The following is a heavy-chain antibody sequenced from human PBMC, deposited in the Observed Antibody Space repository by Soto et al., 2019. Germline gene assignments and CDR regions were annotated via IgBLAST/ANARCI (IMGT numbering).Heavy chain of an antibody. CDR1: GYTFTTYG. CDR2: INVYTGNT. D-gene: IGHD3-10*01. Sequence: QVQLVQSGAEIKKPGASVEVSCKASGYTFTTYGITWVRQAPGQGLEWMGWINVYTGNTDYAQKVQGRVTMTTDTSTSTAYMELRSLRSADTAVYYCARFYGSGNFPYDYWGQGTLVTVSS. V-gene: IGHV1-18*01. CDR3: ARFYGSGNFPYDY. J-gene: IGHJ4*02.